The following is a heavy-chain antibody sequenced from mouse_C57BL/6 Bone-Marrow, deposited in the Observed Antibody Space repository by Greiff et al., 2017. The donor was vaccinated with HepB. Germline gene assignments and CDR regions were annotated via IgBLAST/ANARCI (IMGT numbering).Heavy chain of an antibody. Sequence: QVQLQQSGAELVRPGTSVKMSCKASGYTFTNYWIGWAKQRPGHGLEWIGDIYPGGGYTNYNEKFKGKATLTADKSSSTAYMQFSSLTSEDSAIYYCARAWGFYYGSSHQAWFAYWGQGTLVTVSA. CDR1: GYTFTNYW. CDR3: ARAWGFYYGSSHQAWFAY. J-gene: IGHJ3*01. D-gene: IGHD1-1*01. V-gene: IGHV1-63*01. CDR2: IYPGGGYT.